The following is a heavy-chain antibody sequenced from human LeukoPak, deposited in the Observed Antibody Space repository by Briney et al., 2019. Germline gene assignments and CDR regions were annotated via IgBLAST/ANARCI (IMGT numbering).Heavy chain of an antibody. CDR2: IYYSGST. J-gene: IGHJ4*02. V-gene: IGHV4-59*01. CDR3: AGIPNMSDFWSGDYAGYYFDY. D-gene: IGHD3-3*01. CDR1: GGSISSYY. Sequence: SQTLSLTCTVSGGSISSYYWSWIRQPPGKGLEWIGYIYYSGSTNYNPSLKSRVTISVDTSKNQFSLKLSSVTAADTAVYYCAGIPNMSDFWSGDYAGYYFDYWGQGTLVTVSS.